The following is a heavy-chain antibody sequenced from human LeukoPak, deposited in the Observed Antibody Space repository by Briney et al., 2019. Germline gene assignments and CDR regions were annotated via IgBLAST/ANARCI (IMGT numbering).Heavy chain of an antibody. CDR2: INPSGGST. CDR3: ARAGGSYYHYFDY. D-gene: IGHD1-26*01. Sequence: ASVKVSCKASGYTFTSYYMHWVRQAPGQGLEWMGIINPSGGSTSYAQKFQGRVTMTRDTSTSTAYMELRSLRSDDTAVYYCARAGGSYYHYFDYWGQGTLVTVSS. V-gene: IGHV1-46*01. J-gene: IGHJ4*02. CDR1: GYTFTSYY.